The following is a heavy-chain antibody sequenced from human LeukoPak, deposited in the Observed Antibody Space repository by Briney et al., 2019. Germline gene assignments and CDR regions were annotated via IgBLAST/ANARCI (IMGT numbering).Heavy chain of an antibody. Sequence: SETLSLTCTVSGGSISSSSYYWGWIRQPPGKGLEWIGSIYYSGSTYYNPSLKSRVTISVDTSKNQFSLKLSSVTAADTAVYYRARNWKRYHFDYWGQGTLVTVSS. J-gene: IGHJ4*02. V-gene: IGHV4-39*01. CDR3: ARNWKRYHFDY. CDR1: GGSISSSSYY. CDR2: IYYSGST. D-gene: IGHD1-1*01.